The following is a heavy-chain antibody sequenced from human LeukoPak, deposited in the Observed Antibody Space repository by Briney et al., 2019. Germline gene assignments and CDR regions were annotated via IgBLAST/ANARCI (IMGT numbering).Heavy chain of an antibody. CDR2: IYYSGST. CDR3: ARRCTNGVCYDGDFDY. V-gene: IGHV4-59*01. CDR1: GGSISGYY. D-gene: IGHD2-8*01. J-gene: IGHJ4*02. Sequence: SETLSLTCTVSGGSISGYYWSWIRQPPGKGLEWIGYIYYSGSTNYNPSLKSRVTISVDTSKNQFSLKLSSVTAADTAVYYCARRCTNGVCYDGDFDYWGQGTLVTVSS.